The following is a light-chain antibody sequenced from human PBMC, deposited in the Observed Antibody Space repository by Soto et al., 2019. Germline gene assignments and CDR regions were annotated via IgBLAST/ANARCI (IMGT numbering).Light chain of an antibody. CDR3: QQTYSTPPT. J-gene: IGKJ1*01. CDR2: AAS. Sequence: DIQMTQAPSSLSASVGDRVTITCRASQSITSSLNCYQQKPGKAPKLLIDAASSLQSGVASRFSGSASGTDFTLTISSLKPEDFATYYFQQTYSTPPTFGQGTKMEIK. V-gene: IGKV1-39*01. CDR1: QSITSS.